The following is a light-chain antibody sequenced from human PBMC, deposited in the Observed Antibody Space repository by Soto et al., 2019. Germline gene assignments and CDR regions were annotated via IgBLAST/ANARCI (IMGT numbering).Light chain of an antibody. V-gene: IGLV2-11*01. CDR1: SSDVGGYDF. CDR2: DVI. CDR3: CSYAGSYTYV. Sequence: QSALTQPRSVSGSPGQSVTISCTGTSSDVGGYDFVSWYQQHPGKAPKLMIYDVIERPSGVPDRFSGSKSGITASLTISGLQAEDEADYSCCSYAGSYTYVFGTGTKLTVL. J-gene: IGLJ1*01.